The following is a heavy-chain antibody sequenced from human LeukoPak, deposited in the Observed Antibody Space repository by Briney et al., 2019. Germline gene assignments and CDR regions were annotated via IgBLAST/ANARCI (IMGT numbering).Heavy chain of an antibody. CDR2: ISGSGGST. J-gene: IGHJ4*02. D-gene: IGHD1-1*01. CDR1: GFTFSSYA. Sequence: PGGSLTLSCAASGFTFSSYAMMRLGPAPGKGREGVSAISGSGGSTYHADSVKGRFTISRDNTKDTLYLQMGSLRAEDMAVYYCARGTYNWNEVEQDYWGQGTLVTVSS. V-gene: IGHV3-23*01. CDR3: ARGTYNWNEVEQDY.